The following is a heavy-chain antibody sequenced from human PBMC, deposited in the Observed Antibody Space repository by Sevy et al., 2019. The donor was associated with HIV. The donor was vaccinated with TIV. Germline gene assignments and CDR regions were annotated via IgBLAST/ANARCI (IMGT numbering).Heavy chain of an antibody. CDR2: INPNSGGT. V-gene: IGHV1-2*02. CDR3: ARGQLQFLEWFRWDS. D-gene: IGHD3-3*01. CDR1: GYTFTDYF. Sequence: ASVKVSCKASGYTFTDYFMHWVRQAPGQGLEWMGWINPNSGGTNYAQKFQGRVTMTRDTSISTAYMELNRLRSDDTAVYYCARGQLQFLEWFRWDSWGQGTLVTVSS. J-gene: IGHJ4*02.